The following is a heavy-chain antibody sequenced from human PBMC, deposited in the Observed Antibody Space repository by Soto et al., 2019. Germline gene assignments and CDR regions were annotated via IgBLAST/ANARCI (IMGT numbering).Heavy chain of an antibody. CDR2: ITQRGST. J-gene: IGHJ4*02. CDR1: GGSISSSDW. V-gene: IGHV4-4*02. CDR3: ARDPHCSSSTCNFDY. Sequence: SETLCLTCAVSGGSISSSDWWNWVRQPPGKGLEWIGEITQRGSTDYNPSLKSRVTVSLDKSKNQFSLKLTSVTAADTAVYYCARDPHCSSSTCNFDYWGQGTLGT. D-gene: IGHD2-2*01.